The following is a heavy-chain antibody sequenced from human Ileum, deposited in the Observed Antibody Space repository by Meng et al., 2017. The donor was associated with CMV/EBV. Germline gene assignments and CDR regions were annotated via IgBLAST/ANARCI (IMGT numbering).Heavy chain of an antibody. CDR2: IYSSGST. Sequence: GRRQESGSGLVQPSETLPLSCHVSGDSISSNFWSWIRQPAGKGLEWIGRIYSSGSTFYNPSLNSRVTMSVDTSKNQFSLSLASVTAADTAIYFCAREESVGIAVTGTFDYWGQGILVTVSS. CDR3: AREESVGIAVTGTFDY. V-gene: IGHV4-4*07. J-gene: IGHJ4*02. CDR1: GDSISSNF. D-gene: IGHD6-19*01.